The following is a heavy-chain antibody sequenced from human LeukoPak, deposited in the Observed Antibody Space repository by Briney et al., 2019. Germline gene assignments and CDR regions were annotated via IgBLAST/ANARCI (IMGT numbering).Heavy chain of an antibody. V-gene: IGHV1-2*02. Sequence: ASVKVSCKASGGTFSSYAISWVRQAPGQGLEWMGWINPNSGGTNYAQKFQGRVTMTRDTSISTAYMELSRLRSDDTAVYYCAREDYGDLPYYYYGMDVWGQGTTVTVSS. CDR1: GGTFSSYA. D-gene: IGHD4-17*01. J-gene: IGHJ6*02. CDR2: INPNSGGT. CDR3: AREDYGDLPYYYYGMDV.